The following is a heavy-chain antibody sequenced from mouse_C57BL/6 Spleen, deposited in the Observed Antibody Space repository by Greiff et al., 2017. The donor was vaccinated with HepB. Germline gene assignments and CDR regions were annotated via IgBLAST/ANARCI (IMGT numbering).Heavy chain of an antibody. D-gene: IGHD2-4*01. CDR3: APDDYDGYYFDY. CDR2: IYPGDGDT. CDR1: GYAFSSSW. Sequence: VQLQQSGPELVKPGASVKISCKASGYAFSSSWMNWVKQRPGKGLEWIGRIYPGDGDTNYNGKFKGKATLTADKSSSTAYMQLSSLTSEDSAVYFCAPDDYDGYYFDYWGQGTTLTVSS. V-gene: IGHV1-82*01. J-gene: IGHJ2*01.